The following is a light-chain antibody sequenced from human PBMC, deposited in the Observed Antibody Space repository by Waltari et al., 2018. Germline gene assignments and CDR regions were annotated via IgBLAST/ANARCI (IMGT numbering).Light chain of an antibody. Sequence: QSALTQPASVSGSPGPSITISCTGTSSYIGYYDYVSWYQQHPGKAPKLIIYDVSERPSGVSNRFSGSKSGNTASLTISGLQAEDEADYYCSSFTSTNTLLFGGGTKLTVL. V-gene: IGLV2-14*03. J-gene: IGLJ2*01. CDR2: DVS. CDR3: SSFTSTNTLL. CDR1: SSYIGYYDY.